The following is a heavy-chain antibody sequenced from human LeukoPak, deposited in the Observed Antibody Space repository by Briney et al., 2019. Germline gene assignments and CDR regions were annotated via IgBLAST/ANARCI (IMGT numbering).Heavy chain of an antibody. V-gene: IGHV3-7*01. CDR1: GFTFSRYW. CDR2: IKQDGSEK. D-gene: IGHD3-10*01. J-gene: IGHJ3*02. CDR3: ARGGPGGFDI. Sequence: GGSLRLSCAASGFTFSRYWMSWVRQAPGKGLEWVANIKQDGSEKSSVDSVKGRFTISRDNAKNSLYVQMNSLRVEDTAVYYCARGGPGGFDIWGQGTMVTVSS.